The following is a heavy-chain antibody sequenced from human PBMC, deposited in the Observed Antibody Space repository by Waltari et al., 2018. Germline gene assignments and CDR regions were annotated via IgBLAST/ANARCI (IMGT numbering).Heavy chain of an antibody. CDR1: GYTLTELS. D-gene: IGHD6-25*01. J-gene: IGHJ4*02. CDR3: ATGRSVGAVGPYYFDY. V-gene: IGHV1-24*01. Sequence: QVQLVQSGAEVKKPGASVKVSCKVSGYTLTELSMHWVRQAPGKGLEWMGGFDPEEGETSEAQKCQGGVTMTEDTSTDTAYMELSSLRSEDTAVYYCATGRSVGAVGPYYFDYWGQGTLVTVSS. CDR2: FDPEEGET.